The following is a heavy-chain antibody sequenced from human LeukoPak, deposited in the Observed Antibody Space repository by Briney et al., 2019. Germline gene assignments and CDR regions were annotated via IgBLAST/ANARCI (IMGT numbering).Heavy chain of an antibody. V-gene: IGHV4-59*01. CDR2: IYYSGST. Sequence: SETLSLTCTVSGGSISSYYWSWIRQPPGKGLEWIGYIYYSGSTNYNPSLKSRVTISIDTSKNQLSLKLSSVTAADTALYYCARGGDDFDYWGQGTLVTVSS. CDR3: ARGGDDFDY. J-gene: IGHJ4*02. CDR1: GGSISSYY. D-gene: IGHD3-16*01.